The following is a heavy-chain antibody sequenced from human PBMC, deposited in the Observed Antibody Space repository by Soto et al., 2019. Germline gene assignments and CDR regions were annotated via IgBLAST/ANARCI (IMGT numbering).Heavy chain of an antibody. CDR2: IIPMFLTA. J-gene: IGHJ4*02. CDR3: ASRSSGLYYFDH. Sequence: QVQLVQSGAEVKKPGSSVKVSCKASGGTFRSYVISWVRQAPGQGLEWMGGIIPMFLTAIYAQKFQDRVSISADEPTRTVYMELSSLGSDDTAVYYCASRSSGLYYFDHWGQGTLVPVST. V-gene: IGHV1-69*12. D-gene: IGHD6-19*01. CDR1: GGTFRSYV.